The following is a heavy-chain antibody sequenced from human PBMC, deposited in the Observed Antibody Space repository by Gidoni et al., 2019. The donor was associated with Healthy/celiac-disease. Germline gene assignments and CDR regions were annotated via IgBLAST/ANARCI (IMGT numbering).Heavy chain of an antibody. V-gene: IGHV3-7*01. CDR3: ARVGRVYDFWSGYYGGDVDY. Sequence: EVQLVESGGGLVQPGGSLRLSCAASGFTFSSYWMCGVRQAPGKGLEWGGKIKQDGNEKYYVDSGQVRFTISRDNANYSLYLQMNSLRAEDTAVYYCARVGRVYDFWSGYYGGDVDYWGQGTLVTVSS. J-gene: IGHJ4*02. CDR1: GFTFSSYW. CDR2: IKQDGNEK. D-gene: IGHD3-3*01.